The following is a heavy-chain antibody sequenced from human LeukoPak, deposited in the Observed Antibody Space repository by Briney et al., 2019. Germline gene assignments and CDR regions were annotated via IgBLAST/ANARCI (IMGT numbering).Heavy chain of an antibody. Sequence: GGSLRLSCAASGFTFSSYSMNWVRQAPGKGLEWVSSISSSSSYIYYADSVKGRFTISRDNAKNSLYLQMNSLRAEDTAVYCCARGNHDYGDYVDAFDIWGQGTMVTVSS. J-gene: IGHJ3*02. CDR2: ISSSSSYI. CDR3: ARGNHDYGDYVDAFDI. CDR1: GFTFSSYS. D-gene: IGHD4-17*01. V-gene: IGHV3-21*01.